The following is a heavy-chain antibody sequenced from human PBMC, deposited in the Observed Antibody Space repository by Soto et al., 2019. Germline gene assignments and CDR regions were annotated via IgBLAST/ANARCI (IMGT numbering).Heavy chain of an antibody. CDR2: ISAYNGNT. Sequence: SVQVSGNASGYTFTSYGISWVRQAPGQGLEWMGWISAYNGNTNYAQKLPGRVTMTRDTSISTAYMELSRLRSDDTAVYYCASSIAATTYYYYGMDVWGQGTTVTVSS. J-gene: IGHJ6*02. CDR3: ASSIAATTYYYYGMDV. CDR1: GYTFTSYG. V-gene: IGHV1-18*01. D-gene: IGHD6-13*01.